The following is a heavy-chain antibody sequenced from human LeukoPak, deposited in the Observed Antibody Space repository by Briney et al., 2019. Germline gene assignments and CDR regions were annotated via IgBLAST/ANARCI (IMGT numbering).Heavy chain of an antibody. Sequence: GGSLRLSCAASGFTFSDHYMHWVRQAPGKGLEYVSAISNNGENAYYADSVKGRFTISRDNSKNTLYVQMSSLRDEDTAVYYCVKEGRRQWLPRGWFDSWGQGTLVTVSS. CDR2: ISNNGENA. CDR1: GFTFSDHY. J-gene: IGHJ5*01. CDR3: VKEGRRQWLPRGWFDS. D-gene: IGHD6-19*01. V-gene: IGHV3-64*05.